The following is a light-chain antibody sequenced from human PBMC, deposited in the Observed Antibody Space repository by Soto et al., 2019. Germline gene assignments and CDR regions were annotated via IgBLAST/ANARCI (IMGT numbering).Light chain of an antibody. V-gene: IGKV1-27*01. CDR3: QKYNSAAFI. CDR2: AAS. J-gene: IGKJ3*01. CDR1: QALSNY. Sequence: DVQMTQSPTSLSASVGDRVTITCRASQALSNYLAWYRQKPGQVPDLLIYAASTLHSGVPSRFSGSGSGTDFTRTISSLQPEDVATYCCQKYNSAAFIFGPGTKVHIK.